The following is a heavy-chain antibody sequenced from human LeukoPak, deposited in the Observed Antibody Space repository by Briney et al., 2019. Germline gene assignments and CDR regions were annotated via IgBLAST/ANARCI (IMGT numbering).Heavy chain of an antibody. CDR1: GFTVSSNY. D-gene: IGHD6-13*01. CDR2: IYSGGST. CDR3: ASGAEAAAGPGALWY. Sequence: PGGSLRLSCAASGFTVSSNYMSWVRQAPGKGLEWVSVIYSGGSTYYADSVKGRFTLSRDNSKNTLSLQMNSLRAEDTAVYYCASGAEAAAGPGALWYWGQGTLVTVSS. J-gene: IGHJ4*02. V-gene: IGHV3-66*01.